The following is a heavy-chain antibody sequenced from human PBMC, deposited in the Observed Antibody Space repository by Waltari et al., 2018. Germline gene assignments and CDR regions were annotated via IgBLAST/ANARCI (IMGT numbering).Heavy chain of an antibody. D-gene: IGHD5-18*01. Sequence: EVQLVESGGGLVEPGGSLRLSSAASGFPFSNYWISLVSQAPGKGLEWMANIKQDGSAKYYADSVKGRFTISRDNAENSLYLQMNSLRVEDTAVYYCATSLDAAANDWGQGTLVTVSS. V-gene: IGHV3-7*01. J-gene: IGHJ4*02. CDR1: GFPFSNYW. CDR2: IKQDGSAK. CDR3: ATSLDAAAND.